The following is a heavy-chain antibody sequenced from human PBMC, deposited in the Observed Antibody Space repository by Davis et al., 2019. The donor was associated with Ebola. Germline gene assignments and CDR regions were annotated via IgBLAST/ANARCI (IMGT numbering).Heavy chain of an antibody. Sequence: ASVKVSCKASGYTFTTYKMFWVRQAPGQGLEWMGMIDPSGGSTSNAQRFQGRVTMTRDTSTSTIFLGLTSLTYDDTAVYFCARGGGGFDVWGQGTTVIVSS. J-gene: IGHJ6*02. D-gene: IGHD3-16*01. CDR2: IDPSGGST. CDR3: ARGGGGFDV. CDR1: GYTFTTYK. V-gene: IGHV1-46*01.